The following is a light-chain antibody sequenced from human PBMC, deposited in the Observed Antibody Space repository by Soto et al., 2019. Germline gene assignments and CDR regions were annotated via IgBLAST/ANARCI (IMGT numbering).Light chain of an antibody. CDR3: QKYNSYSWT. CDR2: DAS. V-gene: IGKV1-5*01. Sequence: DIRMTQSPSTLSTSVGDRVTITCRASQNIRGWLAWYQQKPGKAPKLLIYDASTLESGVPSRFSGSGSGTEFTLTISSLQPDDFATYYCQKYNSYSWTFGQGTRVAIK. J-gene: IGKJ1*01. CDR1: QNIRGW.